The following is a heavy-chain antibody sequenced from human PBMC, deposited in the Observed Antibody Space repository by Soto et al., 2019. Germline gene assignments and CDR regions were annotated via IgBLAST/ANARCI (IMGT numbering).Heavy chain of an antibody. D-gene: IGHD1-7*01. CDR1: GYTLTELS. CDR3: ATRNGTTGGYYYYGMDV. J-gene: IGHJ6*02. Sequence: ASVKVSCKVSGYTLTELSMHWVRQAPGKGLEWMGGFDPEDGETIYAQKFQGRVTMTEDTSTDTAYMELSSLRSEDTAVYYCATRNGTTGGYYYYGMDVWGQGTTVTVSS. CDR2: FDPEDGET. V-gene: IGHV1-24*01.